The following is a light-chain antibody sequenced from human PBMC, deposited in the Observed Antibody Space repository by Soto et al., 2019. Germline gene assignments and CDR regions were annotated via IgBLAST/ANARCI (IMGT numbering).Light chain of an antibody. CDR2: DVT. V-gene: IGLV2-14*03. CDR1: TSDVGGYNY. CDR3: SSYTGSSNLV. Sequence: QSVLTQPASASGSLGQSITISCTGTTSDVGGYNYVSWYQQHPGKAPQLVIYDVTNRPSGVSNRFSGSKSANTASLTISGLQAEDEADYYCSSYTGSSNLVFGGGTKLTVL. J-gene: IGLJ2*01.